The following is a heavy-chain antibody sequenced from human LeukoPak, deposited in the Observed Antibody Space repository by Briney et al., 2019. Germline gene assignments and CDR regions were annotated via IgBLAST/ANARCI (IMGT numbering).Heavy chain of an antibody. V-gene: IGHV3-7*01. D-gene: IGHD4-17*01. CDR3: AAGRHYGDYAAFDY. Sequence: PGGSLRLSCAASGFTFTRYWMTWVRQAPGKGLEWVANIKQDGSERNYVDTVKGRFIISRDNSKNTLYLQMDSLRTEDTAVYSCAAGRHYGDYAAFDYWGQGILVTVSS. CDR2: IKQDGSER. J-gene: IGHJ4*02. CDR1: GFTFTRYW.